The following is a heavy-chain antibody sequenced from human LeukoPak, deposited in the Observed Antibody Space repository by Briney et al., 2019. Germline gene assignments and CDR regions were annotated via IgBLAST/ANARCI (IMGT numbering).Heavy chain of an antibody. CDR3: GRGGYGDPYYFDY. D-gene: IGHD4-17*01. V-gene: IGHV4-30-4*08. CDR2: IYHSGST. J-gene: IGHJ4*02. CDR1: GGSISSGGYY. Sequence: PSETLSLTCTVSGGSISSGGYYWSWIRQHPGKGLEWIGYIYHSGSTYYNPSLKSRVTISVDTSKNQFSLKLSSVTAADTAVYYCGRGGYGDPYYFDYWGQGTLVTVSS.